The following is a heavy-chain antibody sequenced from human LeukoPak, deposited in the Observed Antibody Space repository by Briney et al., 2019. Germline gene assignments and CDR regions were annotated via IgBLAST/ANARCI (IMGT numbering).Heavy chain of an antibody. CDR1: GVSISSSNSY. CDR2: IYYSGST. V-gene: IGHV4-39*01. J-gene: IGHJ4*02. D-gene: IGHD6-13*01. CDR3: ARRGPGYSSSWYEFHFDY. Sequence: AETLSLTCTVSGVSISSSNSYWGWIRQPPVKGLEWIGSIYYSGSTYYNPSLKSRVTISVDTSKNQFSLKLSSVTAADTAVYYCARRGPGYSSSWYEFHFDYWGQGTLVTVSS.